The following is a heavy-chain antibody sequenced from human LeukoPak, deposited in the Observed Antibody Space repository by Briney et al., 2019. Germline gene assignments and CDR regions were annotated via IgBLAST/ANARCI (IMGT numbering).Heavy chain of an antibody. D-gene: IGHD5-24*01. CDR2: IGISSGNT. CDR1: GFRFSDYS. J-gene: IGHJ4*02. Sequence: PGGSLRLSCAASGFRFSDYSMNWVRQAPRKGLEWISYIGISSGNTNYADSVRGRFTISGDKAKNSLYLQMNSLRVEDTAVYYCARDYKYAFDNWGQGTLVTVSS. CDR3: ARDYKYAFDN. V-gene: IGHV3-48*01.